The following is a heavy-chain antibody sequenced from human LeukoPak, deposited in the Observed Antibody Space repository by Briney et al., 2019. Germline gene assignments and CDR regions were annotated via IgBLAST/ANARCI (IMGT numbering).Heavy chain of an antibody. Sequence: GSSVKVSCKASGGTFSSYAISWLRQAAGQGLEWMGGIIPIFGTANYAQKFQGRVTITADKSTSTAYMELSSLRSEDTAVYYCARETGYSSGGGSDYWGQGTLVTVCS. CDR3: ARETGYSSGGGSDY. D-gene: IGHD6-19*01. J-gene: IGHJ4*02. CDR2: IIPIFGTA. V-gene: IGHV1-69*06. CDR1: GGTFSSYA.